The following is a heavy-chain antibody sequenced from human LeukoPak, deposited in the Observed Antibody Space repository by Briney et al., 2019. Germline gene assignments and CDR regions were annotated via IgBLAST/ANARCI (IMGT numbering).Heavy chain of an antibody. CDR2: IYSGGST. D-gene: IGHD3-16*01. V-gene: IGHV3-66*01. CDR3: ARGLPRYVFDY. CDR1: GFTVSSNY. J-gene: IGHJ4*02. Sequence: GGSLRLSCAASGFTVSSNYMSWVRQAPGKGLEWVSVIYSGGSTYYADSVKGRFTISRDNSKNTLYLQMNSLRVEDTAVYYCARGLPRYVFDYWGQGTLVTVSS.